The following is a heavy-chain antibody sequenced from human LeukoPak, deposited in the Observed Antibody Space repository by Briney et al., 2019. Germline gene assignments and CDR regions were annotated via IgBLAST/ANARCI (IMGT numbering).Heavy chain of an antibody. V-gene: IGHV4-59*01. CDR2: IYYSGST. CDR1: GGSISSYY. D-gene: IGHD2-21*02. J-gene: IGHJ4*02. CDR3: ARVGGYYYFDY. Sequence: SEILSLTCTVSGGSISSYYWSWIRQPPGKGLEWIGYIYYSGSTNYNPSLESRVTISVDTSKYQFSLKLSSVTAADTAVYYCARVGGYYYFDYWGQGTLVTVSS.